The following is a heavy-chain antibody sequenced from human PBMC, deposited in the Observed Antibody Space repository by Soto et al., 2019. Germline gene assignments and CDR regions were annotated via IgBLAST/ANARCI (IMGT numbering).Heavy chain of an antibody. J-gene: IGHJ6*02. V-gene: IGHV1-2*04. CDR3: ARVAPEYYYYGMDV. D-gene: IGHD5-12*01. CDR1: GYTFTGYY. Sequence: QVQLVQSGAEVKKPGASVKVSCKASGYTFTGYYMHWVRQAPGQGLEWMGWINPNSGGTNYAQKFQGWVTMTRDTXXSTAYMELSRLRSDDTAVYYCARVAPEYYYYGMDVWGQGTTVTVSS. CDR2: INPNSGGT.